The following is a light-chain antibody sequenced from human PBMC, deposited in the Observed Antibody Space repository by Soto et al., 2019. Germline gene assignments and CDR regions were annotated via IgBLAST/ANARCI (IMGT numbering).Light chain of an antibody. CDR1: AGPVTSSHY. J-gene: IGLJ2*01. V-gene: IGLV7-46*01. CDR3: LLCWSGPRVV. CDR2: DTT. Sequence: QTVVTQEPSLTVSPGGTVTLTCASSAGPVTSSHYTYWFQQKPGQAPKTLIYDTTEKHSWTPARFSGSLLGDKGALTLSGAQPEDEAEYYCLLCWSGPRVVFGGGTKVTVL.